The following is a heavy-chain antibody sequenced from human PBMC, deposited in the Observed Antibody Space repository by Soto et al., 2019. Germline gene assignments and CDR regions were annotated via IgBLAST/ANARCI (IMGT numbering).Heavy chain of an antibody. J-gene: IGHJ6*02. CDR3: ARVGPYDIHYYYGMDV. D-gene: IGHD3-22*01. Sequence: GGSLRLSCAASGFTFSSYGMHWVRQAPGKGLEWVAVIWYDGSNKYYADSVKGRFTISRDNSKNTLYLQMNSLRAEDTAVYYCARVGPYDIHYYYGMDVWGQGTTVTVSS. CDR1: GFTFSSYG. V-gene: IGHV3-33*01. CDR2: IWYDGSNK.